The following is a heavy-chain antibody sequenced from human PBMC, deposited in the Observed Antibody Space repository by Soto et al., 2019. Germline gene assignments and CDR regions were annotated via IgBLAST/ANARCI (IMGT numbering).Heavy chain of an antibody. CDR3: ARGGLSVLYIDY. CDR2: ISSSGVST. V-gene: IGHV3-23*01. Sequence: EVQLLESGGGLVQPGGSLRLSCAASGFTFNSYAMRWVRQAPGKGLEWVSGISSSGVSTFYADSVKGRFTISRDNSKNTLYLRMNSLRAEDTAVYYCARGGLSVLYIDYWGQGTLVTVSP. D-gene: IGHD2-8*02. J-gene: IGHJ4*02. CDR1: GFTFNSYA.